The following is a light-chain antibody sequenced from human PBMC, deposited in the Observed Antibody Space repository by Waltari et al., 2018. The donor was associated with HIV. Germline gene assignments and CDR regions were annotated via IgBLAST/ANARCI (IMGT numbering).Light chain of an antibody. Sequence: FELTQPPSVSVSPGQTAKIACSGNALTKGSPYWYRQKAGQAPELVLYEDTKRPSVIPARFHGSRSGTTATLIISGAQAEDEGDYYCYSTDNSGSHRGVFGTGT. J-gene: IGLJ1*01. CDR3: YSTDNSGSHRGV. V-gene: IGLV3-10*01. CDR2: EDT. CDR1: ALTKGS.